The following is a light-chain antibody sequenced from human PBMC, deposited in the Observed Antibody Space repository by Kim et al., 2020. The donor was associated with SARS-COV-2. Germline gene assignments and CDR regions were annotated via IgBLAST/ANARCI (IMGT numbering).Light chain of an antibody. CDR1: IAGW. Sequence: IAGWLAWYQQKPGKAPKLLIYKASNLGSGVPSTFSGSGSGTEFTLTINSLQPDDSATYYCQQYSNWPWTFGQGTKVDIK. J-gene: IGKJ1*01. CDR3: QQYSNWPWT. V-gene: IGKV1-5*03. CDR2: KAS.